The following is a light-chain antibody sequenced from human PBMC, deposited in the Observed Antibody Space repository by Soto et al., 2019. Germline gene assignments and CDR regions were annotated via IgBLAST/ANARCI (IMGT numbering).Light chain of an antibody. V-gene: IGKV1-5*01. Sequence: DSQITQSPSTLTASVGDRVTITCRASQSISSWLAWYQQKPGKAPKLLIYDASSLESGVPSRFSGSGSGTEFTLTISSLQPDDFATYYCQQYNSYSTFGQGTKVDI. CDR1: QSISSW. CDR2: DAS. CDR3: QQYNSYST. J-gene: IGKJ1*01.